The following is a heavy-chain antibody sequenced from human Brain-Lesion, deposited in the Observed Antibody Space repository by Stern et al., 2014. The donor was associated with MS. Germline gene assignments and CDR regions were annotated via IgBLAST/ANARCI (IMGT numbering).Heavy chain of an antibody. CDR1: GGSISSGGYY. CDR2: IFNSGST. V-gene: IGHV4-61*02. J-gene: IGHJ6*02. D-gene: IGHD2-2*01. CDR3: ARGRVVPGFQYYATDV. Sequence: VQLVQSGPGLVKPSQTLSLSCTVSGGSISSGGYYWSWIRQPAGKGLEWIGRIFNSGSTSHNPSLKSRVPISRATSKNQFSLRLNSMTAADTAVYYCARGRVVPGFQYYATDVWGQGTTVIVSS.